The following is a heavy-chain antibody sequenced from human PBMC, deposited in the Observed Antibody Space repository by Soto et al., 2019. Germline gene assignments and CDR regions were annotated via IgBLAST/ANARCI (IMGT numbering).Heavy chain of an antibody. CDR2: INWNTVNI. D-gene: IGHD4-17*01. CDR3: ARGSHSDYGDYGYFEF. J-gene: IGHJ4*02. V-gene: IGHV3-9*01. CDR1: GFTFDDFA. Sequence: PGGSLRLSCTASGFTFDDFAMHWVRQVPGKGLEWVSGINWNTVNIAYADSVKGRFTISRDNGKNSLYLQMNSLKTEDTALYYCARGSHSDYGDYGYFEFWGQGA.